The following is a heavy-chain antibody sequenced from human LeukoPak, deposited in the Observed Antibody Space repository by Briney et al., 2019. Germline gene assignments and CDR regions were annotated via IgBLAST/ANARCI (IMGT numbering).Heavy chain of an antibody. J-gene: IGHJ4*02. V-gene: IGHV3-72*01. Sequence: GGSLRLSCAASGSTFSDSFMSWVRQAPGKGLEWVGRSRNKADSYTAEYAASVKGRFTISRDESKNSLYLQTSSLETEDAAVYYCATSSWYRLAYWGQGSLVTVSS. CDR2: SRNKADSYTA. D-gene: IGHD6-13*01. CDR3: ATSSWYRLAY. CDR1: GSTFSDSF.